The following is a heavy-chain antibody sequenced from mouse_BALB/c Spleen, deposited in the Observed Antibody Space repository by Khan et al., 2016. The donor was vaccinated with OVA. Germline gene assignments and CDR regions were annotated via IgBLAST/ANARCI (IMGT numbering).Heavy chain of an antibody. J-gene: IGHJ3*01. D-gene: IGHD1-2*01. CDR1: GYSFTSFW. V-gene: IGHV1-5*01. Sequence: VQLQQSGTVLARPGASVKMSCKASGYSFTSFWMHWVKQRPGQGLEWIGGIFPGNSDTSYNQKFKGKAKLNAVRSASTAYMELSSLTNEDSAVYYCTRGGYGSFAYWGQGTLVTVSA. CDR2: IFPGNSDT. CDR3: TRGGYGSFAY.